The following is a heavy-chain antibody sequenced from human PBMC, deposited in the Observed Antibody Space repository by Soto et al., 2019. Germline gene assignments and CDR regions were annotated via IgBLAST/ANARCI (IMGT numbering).Heavy chain of an antibody. CDR3: ARAWGRVFDY. CDR1: GGSISSYY. V-gene: IGHV4-59*01. J-gene: IGHJ4*02. CDR2: IYYSGST. Sequence: QVQLQESGPGLVKPSETLSLTCTVSGGSISSYYWSWIRQPPGKGLEWIGYIYYSGSTNYNPSLKSRVTISVDTSKNQFSLKRSSVTAADTAVYYCARAWGRVFDYWGQGTLVTVSS. D-gene: IGHD3-16*01.